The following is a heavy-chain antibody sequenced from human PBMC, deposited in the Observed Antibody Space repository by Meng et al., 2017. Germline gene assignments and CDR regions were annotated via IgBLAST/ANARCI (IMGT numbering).Heavy chain of an antibody. D-gene: IGHD3-3*01. CDR3: SVVYYDFWCGYYKERWFDP. CDR1: AGTISSYA. J-gene: IGHJ5*02. Sequence: SVMVSCKASAGTISSYAISWGRQAPGQGMEWMGGSIPIFGTANYEQKFQGRVTITSDKSTSTAYMELSSLRSEDTAVYYCSVVYYDFWCGYYKERWFDPWGQGTLVTVSS. V-gene: IGHV1-69*06. CDR2: SIPIFGTA.